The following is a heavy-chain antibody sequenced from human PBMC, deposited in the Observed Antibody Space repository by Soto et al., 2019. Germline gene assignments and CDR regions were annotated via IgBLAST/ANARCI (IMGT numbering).Heavy chain of an antibody. D-gene: IGHD1-1*01. J-gene: IGHJ6*02. Sequence: QVQLVQSGAEVTKPGASVKVSCKASGYTFTDYYIHWVRQAPVQGLEWMGWINPNSGATNYAQKFQGWVTMTRDTSITTAYRELSGLISDDTAVYYGARARANVAPSPWNPGHRLFSWNSQADSGLAAEGAGQMDVWGQGTTVTVSS. CDR2: INPNSGAT. CDR3: ARARANVAPSPWNPGHRLFSWNSQADSGLAAEGAGQMDV. V-gene: IGHV1-2*04. CDR1: GYTFTDYY.